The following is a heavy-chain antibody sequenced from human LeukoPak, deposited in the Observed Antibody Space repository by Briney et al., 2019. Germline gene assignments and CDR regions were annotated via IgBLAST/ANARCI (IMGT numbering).Heavy chain of an antibody. CDR3: ARDSSSSCLDY. CDR2: INPNSGDT. D-gene: IGHD2-2*01. V-gene: IGHV1-2*04. J-gene: IGHJ4*02. CDR1: GYTFTGYY. Sequence: ASMKVSCKASGYTFTGYYIHWLRQAPGQGLEWMGWINPNSGDTNYAQKFQGWVTMTRDTSISTAYMELSRLRSDDTAVFYCARDSSSSCLDYWGQGTLVTVSS.